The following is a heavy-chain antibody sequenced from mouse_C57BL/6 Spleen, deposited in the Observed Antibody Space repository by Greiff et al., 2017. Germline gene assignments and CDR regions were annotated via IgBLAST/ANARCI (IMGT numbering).Heavy chain of an antibody. D-gene: IGHD2-4*01. Sequence: QVQLQQPGAELVRPGSSVKLSCKASGYTFTSYWLDWVKQRPGQGLEWIGNIYPSDSETHYNQKFKDKATLTVDKSSSTAYMQLSSLTSEDSAVYYCARSYDYDGGVAYWGQGTLVTVSA. V-gene: IGHV1-61*01. CDR2: IYPSDSET. J-gene: IGHJ3*01. CDR3: ARSYDYDGGVAY. CDR1: GYTFTSYW.